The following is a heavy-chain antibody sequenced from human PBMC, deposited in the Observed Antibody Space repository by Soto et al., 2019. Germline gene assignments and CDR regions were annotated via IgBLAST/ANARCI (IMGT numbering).Heavy chain of an antibody. J-gene: IGHJ5*02. Sequence: SETLSLSCAVYGASFVGYYWTWIGQPPGTGLEWIGEINHSGSTNYNPSLKSRVTISVDTSKNQFSLKLTSVTAADTAVYYCARDLYPYDHCFDPWGQGTLVTVS. V-gene: IGHV4-34*01. D-gene: IGHD3-22*01. CDR3: ARDLYPYDHCFDP. CDR1: GASFVGYY. CDR2: INHSGST.